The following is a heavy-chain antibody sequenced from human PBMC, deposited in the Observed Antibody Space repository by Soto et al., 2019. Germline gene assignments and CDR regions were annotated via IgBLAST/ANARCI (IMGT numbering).Heavy chain of an antibody. CDR2: IKSKTDGGTT. Sequence: GGSLRLSCAASGFTFSNAWMSWVRQAPGKGLEWVGRIKSKTDGGTTDYAAPVKGRFTISRDDSKNTLYLQMNSLKTEDTAVYYCTTAPFLMASALGRYYYGMDVWGQGTTVTVSS. V-gene: IGHV3-15*01. CDR3: TTAPFLMASALGRYYYGMDV. CDR1: GFTFSNAW. D-gene: IGHD2-8*01. J-gene: IGHJ6*02.